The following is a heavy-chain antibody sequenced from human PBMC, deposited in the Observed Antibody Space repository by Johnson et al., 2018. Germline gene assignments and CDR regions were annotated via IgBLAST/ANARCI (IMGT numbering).Heavy chain of an antibody. CDR3: AFRGDGYDYYDYDI. D-gene: IGHD5-24*01. CDR1: GFRLRIYQ. V-gene: IGHV3-66*01. Sequence: VQLVESGGGLVQXGGSLILXCAASGFRLRIYQMTWVRQSPGKGLEWVSVVYTCGSTLYADSVHGLFIISNDNSKNTLYLQMNSLRAEATAVYYCAFRGDGYDYYDYDIGGQRTMVIVSS. CDR2: VYTCGST. J-gene: IGHJ3*02.